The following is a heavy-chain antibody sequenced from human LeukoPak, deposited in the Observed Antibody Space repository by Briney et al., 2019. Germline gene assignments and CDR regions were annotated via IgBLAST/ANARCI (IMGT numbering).Heavy chain of an antibody. Sequence: GASVKVSCKASGYTFTGYSVHWVRQAPGQGLEWLGWINPDSGGTNFAQKFQGRVTMTRDTFITTAYLELSSLRSDDTAVYYCARNWASYDFGDYDFFDYWGQGILVTVSS. J-gene: IGHJ4*02. CDR1: GYTFTGYS. CDR2: INPDSGGT. D-gene: IGHD4-17*01. CDR3: ARNWASYDFGDYDFFDY. V-gene: IGHV1-2*02.